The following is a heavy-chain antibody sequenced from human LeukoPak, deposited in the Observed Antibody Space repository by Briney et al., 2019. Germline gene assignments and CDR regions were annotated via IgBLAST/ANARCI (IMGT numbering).Heavy chain of an antibody. CDR3: ARGARAGYDAFDI. Sequence: SVKVSCKASGGTFSSYAISWVRQAPGQGLEWMGGIIPIFGTANYAQKFQGRVTITADESTSTAYMELSSLRSEDTAVCYCARGARAGYDAFDIWGQGTMVTVSS. J-gene: IGHJ3*02. V-gene: IGHV1-69*13. CDR2: IIPIFGTA. CDR1: GGTFSSYA. D-gene: IGHD5-24*01.